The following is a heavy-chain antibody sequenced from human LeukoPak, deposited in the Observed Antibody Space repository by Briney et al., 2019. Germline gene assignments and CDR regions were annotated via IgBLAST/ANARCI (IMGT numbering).Heavy chain of an antibody. Sequence: TGGSLRLPCAASGFTFSSYSMNWVRQAPGKGLEWVSSISSSSSYIYYADSVKGRFTISRDNAKNSLYLQMNSLRAEDTAVYYCARDLTPIYDILTGYYKSETQYFQHWGQGTLVTVSS. V-gene: IGHV3-21*01. J-gene: IGHJ1*01. CDR2: ISSSSSYI. D-gene: IGHD3-9*01. CDR3: ARDLTPIYDILTGYYKSETQYFQH. CDR1: GFTFSSYS.